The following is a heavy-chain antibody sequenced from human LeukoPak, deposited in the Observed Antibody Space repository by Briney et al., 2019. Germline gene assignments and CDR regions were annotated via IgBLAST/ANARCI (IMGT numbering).Heavy chain of an antibody. V-gene: IGHV1-69*05. D-gene: IGHD6-13*01. Sequence: GASVKVSCKASGGTFSSYAISWVRQAPGQGLEWMGGIIPIFGTANYAQKFQGRVTITTDESTSTAYMELSSLRSEDTAVYCCARGGIAAAATGWFDPWGQGTLVTVSS. CDR3: ARGGIAAAATGWFDP. CDR1: GGTFSSYA. CDR2: IIPIFGTA. J-gene: IGHJ5*02.